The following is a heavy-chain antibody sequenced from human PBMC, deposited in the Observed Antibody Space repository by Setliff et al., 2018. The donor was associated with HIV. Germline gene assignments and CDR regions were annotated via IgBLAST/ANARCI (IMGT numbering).Heavy chain of an antibody. V-gene: IGHV3-21*01. CDR1: GFSFSSYS. J-gene: IGHJ4*02. Sequence: PGGSLRLSCAASGFSFSSYSMNWVRQAPGKGLEWVSSISSGTRYIHYADSVKGRFTISRDNAKNTLYLQMNSLRAEDTAVYYCTRNSGSWDFDYWGQGALVTVSS. D-gene: IGHD1-26*01. CDR2: ISSGTRYI. CDR3: TRNSGSWDFDY.